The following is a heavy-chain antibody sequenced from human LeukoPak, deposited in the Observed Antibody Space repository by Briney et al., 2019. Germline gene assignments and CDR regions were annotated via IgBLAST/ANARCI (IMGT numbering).Heavy chain of an antibody. CDR2: IRYDGSNK. D-gene: IGHD6-13*01. CDR1: GFTFSSYA. CDR3: AKVGSSSWYYFDY. Sequence: GGSLRLSCAASGFTFSSYAMHWVRQAPGKGLEWVAFIRYDGSNKYYADSVKGRFTISRDNSKNTLYLQMNSLRAEDTAVYYCAKVGSSSWYYFDYWGQGTLVTVSS. J-gene: IGHJ4*02. V-gene: IGHV3-30*02.